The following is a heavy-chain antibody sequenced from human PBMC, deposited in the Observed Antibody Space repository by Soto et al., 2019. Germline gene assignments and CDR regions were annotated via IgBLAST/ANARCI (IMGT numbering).Heavy chain of an antibody. Sequence: QLQLQESGPGLVKPSETLSLTCTVSGGSISSSSYYWGWIRQPPGKGLEWIGSIYYSGSTYYNPSLKSRVTISVDTSKNQFSLKLSSVTAADTAVYYCARSDCGGDCYWFDAFDIWGQGTMVTVSS. V-gene: IGHV4-39*01. CDR2: IYYSGST. D-gene: IGHD2-21*02. J-gene: IGHJ3*02. CDR3: ARSDCGGDCYWFDAFDI. CDR1: GGSISSSSYY.